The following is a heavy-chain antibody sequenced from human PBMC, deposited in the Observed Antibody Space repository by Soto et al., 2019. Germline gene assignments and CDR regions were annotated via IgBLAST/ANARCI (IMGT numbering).Heavy chain of an antibody. CDR1: GDSVSSNSAA. V-gene: IGHV6-1*01. Sequence: QVQLQQSGPGLVKASQTLSLTCAISGDSVSSNSAAWNWIRQSPSRGLEWLGRTYYRSKWFKESALTVKSRITITPDTTKQPFSPQLNTVTPGDTAVYYCVRVEYRSSPPGGYWGQGTLVTVSS. D-gene: IGHD4-4*01. J-gene: IGHJ4*02. CDR2: TYYRSKWFK. CDR3: VRVEYRSSPPGGY.